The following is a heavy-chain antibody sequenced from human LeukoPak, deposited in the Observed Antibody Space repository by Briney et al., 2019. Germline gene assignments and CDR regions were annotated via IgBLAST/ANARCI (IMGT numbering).Heavy chain of an antibody. V-gene: IGHV3-66*02. CDR1: GFTVSSNY. CDR2: IYSGGST. D-gene: IGHD3-3*01. J-gene: IGHJ4*02. Sequence: PGGSLRLSCAASGFTVSSNYMSWVRQAPGKGLECVSVIYSGGSTYYADSVKGRFTISRDNSKNTLYLQMNSLRAEDTAVYYCARGEGPITIFGVVTPFDYWGQGTLVTVSS. CDR3: ARGEGPITIFGVVTPFDY.